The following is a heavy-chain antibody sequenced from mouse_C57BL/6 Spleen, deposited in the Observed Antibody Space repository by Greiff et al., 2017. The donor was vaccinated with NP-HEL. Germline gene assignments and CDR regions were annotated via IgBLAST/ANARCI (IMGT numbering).Heavy chain of an antibody. CDR1: GYAFTNYL. CDR3: VSTLGGYYALDS. Sequence: VQLQQSGAELVRPGTSVKVSCKASGYAFTNYLIEWVKQRPGQGLEWIGVINPGSGGTNYNEKFKGKATLTADKSSSTAYMQLSSLTSEDSAVFFCVSTLGGYYALDSWGVGTSDTPSS. V-gene: IGHV1-54*01. D-gene: IGHD3-3*01. J-gene: IGHJ4*01. CDR2: INPGSGGT.